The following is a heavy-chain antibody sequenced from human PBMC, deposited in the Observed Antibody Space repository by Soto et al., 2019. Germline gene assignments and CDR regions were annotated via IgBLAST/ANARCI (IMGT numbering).Heavy chain of an antibody. Sequence: SETLSLTCTVSGGSVSRDYWSWLRQPPGKGLEWIGYMYSSGTTNYNPSLKSRVTISVDTSKNQLSLKLISVTAADTAVYFCARGTGSLSSNFGNWGQGTLVTVSS. J-gene: IGHJ4*02. CDR2: MYSSGTT. CDR3: ARGTGSLSSNFGN. CDR1: GGSVSRDY. V-gene: IGHV4-59*02. D-gene: IGHD1-26*01.